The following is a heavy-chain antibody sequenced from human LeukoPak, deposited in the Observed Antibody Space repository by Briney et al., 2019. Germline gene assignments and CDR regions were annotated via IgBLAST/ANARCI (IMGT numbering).Heavy chain of an antibody. J-gene: IGHJ4*02. CDR2: IYYTGST. CDR1: GVSISSSNSY. D-gene: IGHD5-24*01. CDR3: ARGLRDGYTLLYFDY. Sequence: SETLSLTCTVSGVSISSSNSYWGWIRQPPGKGLEWIGSIYYTGSTFYNPSLKSRVTISVDTSKNQFSMKLSSVTAADTAVYFCARGLRDGYTLLYFDYWGQGTLVTVSS. V-gene: IGHV4-39*01.